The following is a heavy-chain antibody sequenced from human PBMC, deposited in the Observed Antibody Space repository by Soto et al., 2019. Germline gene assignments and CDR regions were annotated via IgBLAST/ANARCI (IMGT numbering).Heavy chain of an antibody. CDR3: AKEANRGRWPIAAAGTNWFDP. CDR2: ISYDGSNK. V-gene: IGHV3-30*18. J-gene: IGHJ5*02. Sequence: GGSLRLSCAASGFTFSSYGMHWVRQAPGKGLEWVAVISYDGSNKYYADSVKGRFTISRDNSKNTLYLQMNSLRAEDTAVYYCAKEANRGRWPIAAAGTNWFDPWGQGTLVTVSS. CDR1: GFTFSSYG. D-gene: IGHD6-13*01.